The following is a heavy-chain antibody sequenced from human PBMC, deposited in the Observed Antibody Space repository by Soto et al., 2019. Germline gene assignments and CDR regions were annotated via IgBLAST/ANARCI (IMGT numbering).Heavy chain of an antibody. CDR3: ASDEYFDSIIWSES. Sequence: QVQLLETGPGLVKPSETLALPCTVSGGSITAYYWSWTRQSADKGLEWIGRSYSSGSTNYNPSLTTRVTMSVDRSRNQFAVGLTSLTAADPSVYFCASDEYFDSIIWSESWGLGIQVTVSS. J-gene: IGHJ5*01. D-gene: IGHD3-9*01. V-gene: IGHV4-4*07. CDR2: SYSSGST. CDR1: GGSITAYY.